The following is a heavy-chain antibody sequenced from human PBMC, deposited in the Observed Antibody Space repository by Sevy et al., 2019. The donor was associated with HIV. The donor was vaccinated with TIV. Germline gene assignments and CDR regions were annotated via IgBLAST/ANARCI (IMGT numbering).Heavy chain of an antibody. CDR2: VHYSGRT. V-gene: IGHV4-39*01. CDR3: ARNFDY. J-gene: IGHJ4*02. CDR1: GGSISSGNYL. Sequence: SETLSLTCTVSGGSISSGNYLWSWIRQTPGKGLEWIGTVHYSGRTYYNPSIKSRVTISEDTSKNQFSLNLNSVTAADAAVYFCARNFDYWGQGTLVSVSS.